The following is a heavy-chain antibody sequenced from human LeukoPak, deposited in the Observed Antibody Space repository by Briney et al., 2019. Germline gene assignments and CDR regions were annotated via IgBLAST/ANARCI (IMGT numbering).Heavy chain of an antibody. Sequence: ASVKVSCKASRYTFTGYYMHWVRQAPGQGLEGRGWINPNSGGTNYAQKFQGRVTMTRDTSISTAYMELSRLRSDDTAVYYCARDALVDASGDYWGQGTLVTVSS. V-gene: IGHV1-2*02. CDR3: ARDALVDASGDY. CDR2: INPNSGGT. CDR1: RYTFTGYY. D-gene: IGHD6-6*01. J-gene: IGHJ4*02.